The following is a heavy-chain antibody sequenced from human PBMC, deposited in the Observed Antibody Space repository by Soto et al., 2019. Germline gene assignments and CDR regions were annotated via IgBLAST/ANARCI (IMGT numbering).Heavy chain of an antibody. Sequence: ASVKVSCKASGYTFTSYDINWVRQATGQGLEWMGWMNPNSGNTGYAQKFQGRVTMTRNTSISTAYMELSSLRSEDTAEYYCARGGLEYSLYGDYEAYWGQGTLVTVSS. D-gene: IGHD4-17*01. CDR3: ARGGLEYSLYGDYEAY. CDR1: GYTFTSYD. J-gene: IGHJ4*02. V-gene: IGHV1-8*01. CDR2: MNPNSGNT.